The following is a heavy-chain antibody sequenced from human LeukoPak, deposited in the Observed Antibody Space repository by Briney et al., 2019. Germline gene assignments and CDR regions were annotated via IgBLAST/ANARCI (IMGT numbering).Heavy chain of an antibody. V-gene: IGHV4-34*01. CDR3: ARDSENDFFFDGFNY. CDR1: GGSFSGYY. CDR2: INHSGST. D-gene: IGHD3-3*01. J-gene: IGHJ4*02. Sequence: PSETLSLTCAVYGGSFSGYYWSWIRQPPGKGLEWIGEINHSGSTNYNPSLKSRVTISVDTSKNQFSLKLSSVTAADTAVYYCARDSENDFFFDGFNYWGQGTLVTVFS.